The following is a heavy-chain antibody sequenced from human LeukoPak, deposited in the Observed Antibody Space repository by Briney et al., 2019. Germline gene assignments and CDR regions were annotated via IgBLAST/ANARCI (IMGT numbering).Heavy chain of an antibody. CDR2: ISSSSSYI. Sequence: PGGSLRLSCAASGFTFSSYSMNWVRQAPGKGLEWVSSISSSSSYIYYADSVKGRFTISRDNAKNSLYLQMNSLRAEDTAVYYCARSFLAIAAAATDYWGQGTLVTVSS. D-gene: IGHD6-13*01. CDR1: GFTFSSYS. J-gene: IGHJ4*02. V-gene: IGHV3-21*01. CDR3: ARSFLAIAAAATDY.